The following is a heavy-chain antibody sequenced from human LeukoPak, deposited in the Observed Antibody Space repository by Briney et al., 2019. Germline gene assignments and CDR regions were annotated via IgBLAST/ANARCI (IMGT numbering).Heavy chain of an antibody. CDR1: GFTFSSYW. CDR3: ARGFMLPIGCFDP. D-gene: IGHD2-2*03. Sequence: GGSLRLSCAASGFTFSSYWMSWVRQAPGKGLEWVANIKQDGSEKYYVDSVKGRFTISRDNAKNSLYLQMNSLRAEDTAVYYCARGFMLPIGCFDPWGQGTLVTVSS. J-gene: IGHJ5*02. V-gene: IGHV3-7*01. CDR2: IKQDGSEK.